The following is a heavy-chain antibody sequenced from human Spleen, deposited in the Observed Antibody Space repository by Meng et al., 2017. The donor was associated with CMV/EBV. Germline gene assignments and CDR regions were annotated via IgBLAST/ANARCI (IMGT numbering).Heavy chain of an antibody. J-gene: IGHJ4*02. D-gene: IGHD2-2*01. V-gene: IGHV3-11*01. CDR1: GFTFIDHY. Sequence: GGSLRLSCVVSGFTFIDHYMSWIRQAPGKGLEWISYISSTGSVIYYADSVKGRFTISRDNARNSLYLQMNSLRAEDTAVYYCARVLGAIIVVPADHDYWGQGTLVTVSS. CDR2: ISSTGSVI. CDR3: ARVLGAIIVVPADHDY.